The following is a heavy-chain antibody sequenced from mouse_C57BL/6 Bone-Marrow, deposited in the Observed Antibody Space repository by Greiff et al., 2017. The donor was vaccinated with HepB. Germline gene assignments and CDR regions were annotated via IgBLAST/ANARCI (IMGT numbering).Heavy chain of an antibody. CDR1: GFTFSDYY. V-gene: IGHV5-12*01. D-gene: IGHD1-1*01. CDR2: ISNGGGST. CDR3: ARPQVVATSYYAMDY. Sequence: EVKLQESGGGLVQPGGSLKLSCAASGFTFSDYYMYWVRQTPEKRLEWVAYISNGGGSTYYPDTVKGRFTISRDNAKNTLYLQMSRLKSEDTAMYYCARPQVVATSYYAMDYWGQGTSVTVSS. J-gene: IGHJ4*01.